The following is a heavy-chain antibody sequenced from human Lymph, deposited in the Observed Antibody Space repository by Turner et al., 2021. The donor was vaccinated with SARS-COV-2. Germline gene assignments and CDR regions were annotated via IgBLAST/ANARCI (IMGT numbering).Heavy chain of an antibody. Sequence: QVPLVESGGGVVQPGRSMRLSCAASGFTFSTYGMHWVRQAPGMGLEWVSVISYDGSNQYYADSVKGRFTISRDNSKNTLYLQMNSLRAEYTAVYYCALFGYLYYGLDVWGQGTTVTVSS. CDR3: ALFGYLYYGLDV. CDR1: GFTFSTYG. D-gene: IGHD2-21*01. CDR2: ISYDGSNQ. V-gene: IGHV3-30*03. J-gene: IGHJ6*02.